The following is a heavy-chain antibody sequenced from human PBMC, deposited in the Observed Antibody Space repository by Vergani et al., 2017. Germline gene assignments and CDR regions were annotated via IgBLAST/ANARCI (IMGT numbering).Heavy chain of an antibody. CDR3: ARDRYYLGSGSYPYFYYYGLDV. J-gene: IGHJ6*02. CDR1: GFTFSTYG. Sequence: QVQLVESGGGVVQPGRSLRLSCAASGFTFSTYGLHWVRQAPGKGLEWVAVIWYDGSNKYYGDSVKGRFTISRDNSMDTLYLQMNGLRAEDTAVYYCARDRYYLGSGSYPYFYYYGLDVWGQGTAVTVSS. D-gene: IGHD3-10*01. V-gene: IGHV3-33*01. CDR2: IWYDGSNK.